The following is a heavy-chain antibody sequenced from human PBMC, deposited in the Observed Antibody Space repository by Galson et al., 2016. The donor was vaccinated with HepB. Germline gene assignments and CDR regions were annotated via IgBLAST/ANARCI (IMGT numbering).Heavy chain of an antibody. J-gene: IGHJ4*02. CDR1: GYNFTNFW. D-gene: IGHD1-14*01. CDR2: IYPGDSDT. Sequence: QSGAEVKKPGESLKISCKASGYNFTNFWIGWVRQTPEKGLEWMGFIYPGDSDTRYSPSFQDNVTISADTSISTAYLQWTSLRASDTAIYYCARHTGEEHWLIKLESWGQGTRVIVSA. V-gene: IGHV5-51*01. CDR3: ARHTGEEHWLIKLES.